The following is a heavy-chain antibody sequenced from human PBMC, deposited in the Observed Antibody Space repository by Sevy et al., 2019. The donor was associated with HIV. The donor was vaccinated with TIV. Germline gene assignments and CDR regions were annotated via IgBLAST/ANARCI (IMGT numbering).Heavy chain of an antibody. D-gene: IGHD3-10*01. CDR2: INQDGSET. V-gene: IGHV3-7*01. Sequence: GGSLRLSCAASGFTFSSYWMSWVRQAPGKGLEWVATINQDGSETFYVDSVKGRFTISRHNPRKSLYLQMNNLSAEDTAVYYCARLFYGSADYWGQGTLVTVSS. CDR1: GFTFSSYW. CDR3: ARLFYGSADY. J-gene: IGHJ4*02.